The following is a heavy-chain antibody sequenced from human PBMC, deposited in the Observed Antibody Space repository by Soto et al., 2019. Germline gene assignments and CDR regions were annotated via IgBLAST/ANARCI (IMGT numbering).Heavy chain of an antibody. J-gene: IGHJ6*03. CDR2: IYYSGST. V-gene: IGHV4-59*08. CDR1: GGSISSYY. CDR3: ARQGNEGRFLEWHRPGDYYYYYMDV. D-gene: IGHD3-3*01. Sequence: QVQLQESGPGLVKPSETLSLTCTVSGGSISSYYWSWIRQPPGKGLEWIGYIYYSGSTNYNPSLKSRVTISVDTSKNQFSLKLSSVTAADTAVYYCARQGNEGRFLEWHRPGDYYYYYMDVWGKGTTVTVSS.